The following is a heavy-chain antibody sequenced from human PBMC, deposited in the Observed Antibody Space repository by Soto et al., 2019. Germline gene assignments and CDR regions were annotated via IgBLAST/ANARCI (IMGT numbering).Heavy chain of an antibody. CDR2: IWYDGSKK. J-gene: IGHJ6*02. V-gene: IGHV3-33*01. Sequence: QVQVVESGGGVVQPGRSLRLSCAASGFTFSSFGMHWVRQAPGKGLEWVSLIWYDGSKKSYGDSVKGRFTISRDNSRNTVYLQMNSLRADDTAVYYCARVASYYSLWSGYYPSRNGMDVWGPGTTVTVSS. CDR3: ARVASYYSLWSGYYPSRNGMDV. CDR1: GFTFSSFG. D-gene: IGHD3-3*01.